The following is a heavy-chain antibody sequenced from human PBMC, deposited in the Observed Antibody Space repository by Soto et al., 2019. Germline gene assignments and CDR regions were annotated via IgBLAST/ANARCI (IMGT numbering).Heavy chain of an antibody. CDR1: GFTFSSYW. D-gene: IGHD3-16*01. J-gene: IGHJ4*02. V-gene: IGHV3-74*01. CDR2: TNKDASGT. CDR3: ARGGTYNFDY. Sequence: EVQLVEFGGGLVQPGGSLRLTCEASGFTFSSYWMHWVRQAPGKGLVWVSRTNKDASGTTYADSVKGRFTIFRDNARNTLYLQMNSLRAEDTAVYYCARGGTYNFDYWGQGTLVTVSS.